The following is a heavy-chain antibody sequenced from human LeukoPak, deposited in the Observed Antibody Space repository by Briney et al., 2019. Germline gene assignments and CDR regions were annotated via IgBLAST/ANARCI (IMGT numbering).Heavy chain of an antibody. CDR2: IYHSGST. J-gene: IGHJ5*02. Sequence: SETLSLTCAVSGYSISSGYYWGWIRQPPGKGLEWIGSIYHSGSTYYNPSLKSRVTISVDTSKNQFSLKLSSVTAADTAVYYWARDSRFPLILFDPWGQGTLVTVSS. V-gene: IGHV4-38-2*02. CDR3: ARDSRFPLILFDP. D-gene: IGHD2-21*01. CDR1: GYSISSGYY.